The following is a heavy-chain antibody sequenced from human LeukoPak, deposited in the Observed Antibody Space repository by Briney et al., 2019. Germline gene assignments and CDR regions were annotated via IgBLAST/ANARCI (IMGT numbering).Heavy chain of an antibody. CDR3: ATQYSSGWYMDY. Sequence: GASVKVSCKASVYTFTSYGISCLRQAPGQGLEWMGWISAYNGNTNYAQKLQGRVTMTTDTSTSTAYMELRSMRSHDTAVYYCATQYSSGWYMDYWGQGTLVTVSS. J-gene: IGHJ4*02. CDR2: ISAYNGNT. V-gene: IGHV1-18*01. D-gene: IGHD6-19*01. CDR1: VYTFTSYG.